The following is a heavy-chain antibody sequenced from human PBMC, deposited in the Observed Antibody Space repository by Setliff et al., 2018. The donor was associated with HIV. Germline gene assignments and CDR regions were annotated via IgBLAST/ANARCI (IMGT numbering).Heavy chain of an antibody. J-gene: IGHJ4*02. CDR1: GVSISNYY. D-gene: IGHD3-3*01. Sequence: LSLTCTVSGVSISNYYWSWIRQPPGKGLEWIGYMYYSGNTNYNPSLKSRVTISVDTSKSQFSLKLNSVTAADTAVYYCARDQSDWFYWGQGTQVTVS. V-gene: IGHV4-59*01. CDR2: MYYSGNT. CDR3: ARDQSDWFY.